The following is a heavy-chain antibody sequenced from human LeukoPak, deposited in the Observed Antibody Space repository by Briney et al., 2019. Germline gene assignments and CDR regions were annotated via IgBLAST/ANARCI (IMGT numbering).Heavy chain of an antibody. J-gene: IGHJ4*02. Sequence: SETLSLTCAVYGGSFSGYYWSWIRQPPGKGLEWIGEINHSGSTNYNPSLKSRVTISVDTSKNQFSPRLNSVTATDTAVYYCARHYGPWGQGTLVTVSS. CDR1: GGSFSGYY. D-gene: IGHD3-16*01. V-gene: IGHV4-34*01. CDR3: ARHYGP. CDR2: INHSGST.